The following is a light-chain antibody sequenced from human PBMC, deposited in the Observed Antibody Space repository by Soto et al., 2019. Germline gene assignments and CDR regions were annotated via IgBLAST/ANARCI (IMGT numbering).Light chain of an antibody. CDR1: QTLSSW. CDR2: DVS. Sequence: DIQMTQSPSTLSASVGDRVTITCRASQTLSSWLAWYQQKPGKAPKLLIYDVSSLESGVPSRFSGSGSGTEFTLTISSLQPDDFATYYFQQYNSYSLTFGGGPKVEIK. V-gene: IGKV1-5*01. J-gene: IGKJ4*01. CDR3: QQYNSYSLT.